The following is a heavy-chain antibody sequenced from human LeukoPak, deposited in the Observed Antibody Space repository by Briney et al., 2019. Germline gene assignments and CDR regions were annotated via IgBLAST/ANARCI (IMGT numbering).Heavy chain of an antibody. J-gene: IGHJ4*02. D-gene: IGHD6-19*01. CDR3: ARTGVAVTGMGWFDY. V-gene: IGHV4-61*03. CDR2: IHYSGST. CDR1: GGSVSSGSFY. Sequence: PSETLSLTCTVSGGSVSSGSFYLSWIRQPPGKGLEWIAYIHYSGSTYYNPSLKSRVTISVDTSKNHFSLKLSSVTAADTAVYYCARTGVAVTGMGWFDYWGQGTLVTVSS.